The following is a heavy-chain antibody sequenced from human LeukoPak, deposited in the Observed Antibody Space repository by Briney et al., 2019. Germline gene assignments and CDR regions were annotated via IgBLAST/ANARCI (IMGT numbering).Heavy chain of an antibody. V-gene: IGHV4-59*12. CDR2: IHYSGST. CDR1: GGSISSYY. D-gene: IGHD3-22*01. J-gene: IGHJ4*02. CDR3: ARDDSSGYPDY. Sequence: PSETLSLTCTVSGGSISSYYWSWVRQPPGKGLEWIGYIHYSGSTNSNPSLKSRVTMSVDTSKNQFSLKLSSVTAADTAVYYCARDDSSGYPDYWGQGTLVTVSS.